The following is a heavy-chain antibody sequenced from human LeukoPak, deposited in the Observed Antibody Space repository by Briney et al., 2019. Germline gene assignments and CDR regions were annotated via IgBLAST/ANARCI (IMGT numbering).Heavy chain of an antibody. Sequence: PSETLSLTCAVSGVSISSNNWWSWVRQPPGKGLEWIGEVYHSGSTSYNPSLQSRVTISVDKSKNQFSLRLTSVTAADTAVYYCARRGYSTNCFDYWGQGTLVTVSS. J-gene: IGHJ4*02. CDR3: ARRGYSTNCFDY. D-gene: IGHD2-2*01. V-gene: IGHV4-4*02. CDR1: GVSISSNNW. CDR2: VYHSGST.